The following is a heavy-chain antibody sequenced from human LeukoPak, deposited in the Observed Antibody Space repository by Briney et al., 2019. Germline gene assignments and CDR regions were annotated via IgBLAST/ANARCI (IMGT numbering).Heavy chain of an antibody. D-gene: IGHD4-23*01. Sequence: SETLSLTCSVSGASISNYYWNWIRQPPGKALEWIGYIYYTGSTNYNPSLKSRVTISLDTSKKHFSLKLTSVTAADTAMYYCARSVAYGGNSFDYWGQGTLVTVSS. CDR2: IYYTGST. V-gene: IGHV4-59*01. J-gene: IGHJ4*02. CDR1: GASISNYY. CDR3: ARSVAYGGNSFDY.